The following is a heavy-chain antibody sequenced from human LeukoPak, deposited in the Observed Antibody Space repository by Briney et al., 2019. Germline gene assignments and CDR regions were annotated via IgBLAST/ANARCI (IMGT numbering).Heavy chain of an antibody. V-gene: IGHV3-23*01. CDR1: GFTFSSYG. CDR3: AKAAPVYYYYYGMDV. Sequence: GGSLRLSCAASGFTFSSYGMHWVRQAPGKGLEWVSAISGSGGSTYYADSVKGRFTISRDNSKNTLYLQMNSLRAEDTAVYYCAKAAPVYYYYYGMDVWGQGTTVTVSS. CDR2: ISGSGGST. J-gene: IGHJ6*02.